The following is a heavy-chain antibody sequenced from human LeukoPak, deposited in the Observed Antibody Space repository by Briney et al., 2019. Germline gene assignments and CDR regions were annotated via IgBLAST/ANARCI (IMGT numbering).Heavy chain of an antibody. CDR3: ARDGYSSFGFDY. V-gene: IGHV4-39*07. CDR2: IYYSGST. Sequence: SETLSLTCTVSGDSISSSSYYWDWIRQPPGKGLEWIGTIYYSGSTYYNPSLKSRVTMSVDTSKNQFSLKLSSVTAADTAVYYCARDGYSSFGFDYWGQGTLVTVYS. CDR1: GDSISSSSYY. J-gene: IGHJ4*02. D-gene: IGHD6-19*01.